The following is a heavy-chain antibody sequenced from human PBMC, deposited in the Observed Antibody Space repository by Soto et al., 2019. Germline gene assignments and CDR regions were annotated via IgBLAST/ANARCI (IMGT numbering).Heavy chain of an antibody. CDR2: INHSGST. D-gene: IGHD2-15*01. CDR3: ARHRYSSGAPCYHLHNWFDP. J-gene: IGHJ5*02. CDR1: GGSFSGYY. Sequence: SETLSLTCAVYGGSFSGYYWSWIRQPPGKGLEWIGEINHSGSTNYNPSLKSRVTMAVDTSKNQFSLKLTSVTASDTSVYYCARHRYSSGAPCYHLHNWFDPWGQGTLVTVSS. V-gene: IGHV4-34*01.